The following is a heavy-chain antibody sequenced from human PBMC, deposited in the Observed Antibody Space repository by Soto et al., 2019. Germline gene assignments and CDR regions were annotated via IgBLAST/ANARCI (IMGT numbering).Heavy chain of an antibody. Sequence: EVQLVQSGAEVKKPGESLKISCKGSGYSFASYWIGWVRQMPGKGLEWMGSIYVGDSDTRYSPSFQGQVAISADKSISTAYLQWSSLKASDTAIYYCVEGYGSGGTCWQYFQHWGQGTLVSVSS. CDR3: VEGYGSGGTCWQYFQH. D-gene: IGHD2-15*01. V-gene: IGHV5-51*03. J-gene: IGHJ1*01. CDR1: GYSFASYW. CDR2: IYVGDSDT.